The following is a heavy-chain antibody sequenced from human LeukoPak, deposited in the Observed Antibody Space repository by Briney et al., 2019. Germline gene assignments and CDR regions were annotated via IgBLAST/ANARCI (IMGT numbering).Heavy chain of an antibody. Sequence: SETLSLTCTVSGGSISSYHWSWIRQPAGKGLEWIGRIYTSGSTNYNPSLKSRVTMSVDTSKNQFSLKLSSVTAADTAVYYCARDGDYGDLRYPEDYYYYGMDVWGQGTTVTVSS. CDR3: ARDGDYGDLRYPEDYYYYGMDV. CDR2: IYTSGST. CDR1: GGSISSYH. D-gene: IGHD4-17*01. J-gene: IGHJ6*02. V-gene: IGHV4-4*07.